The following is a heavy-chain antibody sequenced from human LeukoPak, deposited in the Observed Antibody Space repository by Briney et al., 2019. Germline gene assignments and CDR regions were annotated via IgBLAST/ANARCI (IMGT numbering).Heavy chain of an antibody. CDR2: INTNTGNP. D-gene: IGHD5-18*01. J-gene: IGHJ4*02. V-gene: IGHV7-4-1*02. Sequence: GASVKVSCKASGYTFTSYAMNWVRQAPGQGLEWMGWINTNTGNPTYAQGFTGRFVFSLDTSVSTVYLQISSLKAEDTAVYYYARVKSGYSYGSADYWGQGTLVTVSS. CDR3: ARVKSGYSYGSADY. CDR1: GYTFTSYA.